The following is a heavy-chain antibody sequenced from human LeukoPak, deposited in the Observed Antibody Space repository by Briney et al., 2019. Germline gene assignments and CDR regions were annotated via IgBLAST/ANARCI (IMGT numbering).Heavy chain of an antibody. CDR1: GGSISSGSYH. CDR3: ARDRYSSRSYADY. V-gene: IGHV4-61*02. J-gene: IGHJ4*02. Sequence: SETLSLTCTVSGGSISSGSYHWIWIRQPDGKELEWIGRIYTSGSTNYNPSLKSRVTIAVDTTKNQFSQNLSSGTAAATAVYYCARDRYSSRSYADYWGQGTLVTVSS. D-gene: IGHD6-19*01. CDR2: IYTSGST.